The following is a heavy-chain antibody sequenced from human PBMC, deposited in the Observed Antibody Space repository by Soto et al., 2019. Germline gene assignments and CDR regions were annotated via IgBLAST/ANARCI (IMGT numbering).Heavy chain of an antibody. CDR2: IYYSGST. D-gene: IGHD4-17*01. CDR1: GGSISSYY. V-gene: IGHV4-59*01. Sequence: QVQLQESGPGLVKPSETLSLTCTVSGGSISSYYWSWIRQPPGKGLEWIGYIYYSGSTNYNPSLKSRVTISVDTSKNQFSLKLSSVTAADTAVYYCARAKVGYGDYDYWGQGTLVTVSS. J-gene: IGHJ4*02. CDR3: ARAKVGYGDYDY.